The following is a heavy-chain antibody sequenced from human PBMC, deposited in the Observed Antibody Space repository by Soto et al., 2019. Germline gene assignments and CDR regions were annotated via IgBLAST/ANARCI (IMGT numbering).Heavy chain of an antibody. Sequence: WGSLRLSLAASGFTFSSYSMDLVRPAPGKGLEWVSSISSSSSYIYYADSVKGRFTISRDNAKNSLYLQMNSLRAEDTAVYYCAREFSSSWYYFDYWGQGTLVTVSS. D-gene: IGHD6-13*01. CDR2: ISSSSSYI. CDR1: GFTFSSYS. V-gene: IGHV3-21*01. J-gene: IGHJ4*02. CDR3: AREFSSSWYYFDY.